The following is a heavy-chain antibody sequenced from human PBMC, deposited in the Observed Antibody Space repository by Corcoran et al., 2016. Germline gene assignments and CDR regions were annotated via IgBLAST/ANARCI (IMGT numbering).Heavy chain of an antibody. D-gene: IGHD2-21*01. CDR1: GGSISSYY. CDR2: IFYTGST. V-gene: IGHV4-59*01. J-gene: IGHJ4*02. Sequence: QVQLQESGPGLVKPSETLSLTCTVSGGSISSYYWSWIRQPPGKGLEWIGYIFYTGSTNYNPSLKSRVTMSVDTSKNQLSLKLSSVTAADTAVYYCAGHPYCGGEGVICSDYWGQGTLVTVSS. CDR3: AGHPYCGGEGVICSDY.